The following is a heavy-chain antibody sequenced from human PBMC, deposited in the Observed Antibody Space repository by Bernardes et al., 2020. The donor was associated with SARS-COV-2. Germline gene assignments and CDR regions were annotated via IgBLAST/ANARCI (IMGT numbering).Heavy chain of an antibody. CDR3: ARSLPVRYHDAFDI. CDR1: GFTFSSYS. D-gene: IGHD1-26*01. Sequence: GGSLRLSCAASGFTFSSYSMNWVRQAPGKGLEWVSSISSSSSYIYYADSVKGRFTISRDNAKNSLYLQMNSLRAEDTAVYYCARSLPVRYHDAFDIWGQGTMVTVSS. CDR2: ISSSSSYI. J-gene: IGHJ3*02. V-gene: IGHV3-21*01.